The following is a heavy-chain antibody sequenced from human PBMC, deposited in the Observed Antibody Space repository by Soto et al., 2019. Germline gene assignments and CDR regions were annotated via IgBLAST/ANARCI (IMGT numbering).Heavy chain of an antibody. CDR1: GGTFSSYT. CDR2: IIPILGIA. V-gene: IGHV1-69*02. Sequence: QVQLVQSGAEVKKPVSSVKVSCKASGGTFSSYTISWVRQAPGQGLEWMGSIIPILGIANYAQKFQGRVTITADKSTSTAYMELSSLRSEDPAVYYCANTLRWGAGSDYWGQGTLVTVSS. J-gene: IGHJ4*02. CDR3: ANTLRWGAGSDY. D-gene: IGHD4-17*01.